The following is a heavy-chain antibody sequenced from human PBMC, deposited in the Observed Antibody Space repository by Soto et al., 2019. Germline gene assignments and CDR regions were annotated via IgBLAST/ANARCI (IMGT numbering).Heavy chain of an antibody. CDR3: ARDRPRYYYDSSGYFDY. CDR1: GGTFSSYA. V-gene: IGHV1-69*13. J-gene: IGHJ4*02. D-gene: IGHD3-22*01. CDR2: IIPIFGTA. Sequence: SVKVSCKASGGTFSSYAISWVRQAPGQGLEWMGGIIPIFGTANYAQKFQGRVTITADESTSTAYMELSSLRSEDAAVYYCARDRPRYYYDSSGYFDYWGQGTLVTVSS.